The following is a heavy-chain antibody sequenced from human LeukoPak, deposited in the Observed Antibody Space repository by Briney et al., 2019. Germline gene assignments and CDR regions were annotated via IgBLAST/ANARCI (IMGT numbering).Heavy chain of an antibody. V-gene: IGHV4-34*01. CDR3: ARACYDSSGFDAFDI. CDR1: GGSFSGYY. CDR2: INHSGST. J-gene: IGHJ3*02. Sequence: PSETLSLTCAVYGGSFSGYYWSWIRQPPGKGLEWIGEINHSGSTNHNPSLKSRVTISVDTSKNQFSLKLSSVTAADTAVYYCARACYDSSGFDAFDIWGQGTMVTVSS. D-gene: IGHD3-22*01.